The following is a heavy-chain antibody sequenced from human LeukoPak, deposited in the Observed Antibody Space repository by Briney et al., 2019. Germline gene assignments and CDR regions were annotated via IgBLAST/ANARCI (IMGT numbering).Heavy chain of an antibody. D-gene: IGHD6-19*01. CDR2: IKGSGGST. CDR1: GFTFSSYA. V-gene: IGHV3-23*01. Sequence: LSGGSLRLSCAASGFTFSSYAMNWVRQAPGKGLEWVSGIKGSGGSTHYADSVKGRFTISRDNSKNTLYLQMNSLRVEDTAVYYCAKAQHSSGWYVFDYWGQGTLVTVSS. J-gene: IGHJ4*02. CDR3: AKAQHSSGWYVFDY.